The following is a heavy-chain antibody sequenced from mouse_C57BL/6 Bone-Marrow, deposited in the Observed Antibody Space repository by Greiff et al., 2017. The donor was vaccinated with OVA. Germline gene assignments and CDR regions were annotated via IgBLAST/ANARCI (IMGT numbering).Heavy chain of an antibody. V-gene: IGHV1-69*01. J-gene: IGHJ4*01. Sequence: QVQLQQPGAELVMPGASVKLSCKASGYTFTSYWMHWVKQRPGQGLEWIGAIDPSDSYTNYNQKFKGKSTLTVDKSSSTAYMQLSSLTSEDSAVYYCARRGDYEDYAMDYWGQGTSVTVSS. D-gene: IGHD1-1*01. CDR3: ARRGDYEDYAMDY. CDR1: GYTFTSYW. CDR2: IDPSDSYT.